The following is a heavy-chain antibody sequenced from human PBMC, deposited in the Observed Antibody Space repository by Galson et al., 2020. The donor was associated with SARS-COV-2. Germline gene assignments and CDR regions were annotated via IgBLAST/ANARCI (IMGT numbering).Heavy chain of an antibody. J-gene: IGHJ4*02. CDR1: GGSFSGYY. CDR2: INHSGST. CDR3: ARALPKPFQARGWGTKEKFDY. Sequence: SETLSLTCAVYGGSFSGYYWSWIRQPPGKGLEWIGEINHSGSTNYNPSLKSRVTISVDTSKNQFSLKLSSVTAADTAGYYCARALPKPFQARGWGTKEKFDYWGQGTLVTVSS. D-gene: IGHD3-16*01. V-gene: IGHV4-34*01.